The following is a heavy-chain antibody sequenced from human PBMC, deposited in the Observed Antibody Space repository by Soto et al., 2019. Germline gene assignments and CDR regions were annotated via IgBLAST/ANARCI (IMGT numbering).Heavy chain of an antibody. CDR1: GFTFSSYG. CDR3: AKDGRSSGGLDY. V-gene: IGHV3-30*18. D-gene: IGHD3-22*01. J-gene: IGHJ4*02. CDR2: ISYDGSNK. Sequence: QPGWSLRLSCAASGFTFSSYGMHWVRQAPGKGLEWVAVISYDGSNKYYADSVKGRFTISRDNSKNTLYLQMNSLRAEDTAVYYCAKDGRSSGGLDYWGQGTLVTVSS.